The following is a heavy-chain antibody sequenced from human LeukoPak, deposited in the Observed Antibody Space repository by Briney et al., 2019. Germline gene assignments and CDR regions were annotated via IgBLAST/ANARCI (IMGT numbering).Heavy chain of an antibody. CDR1: GYSFTSYW. CDR3: ARPRTTGTTADAFDI. D-gene: IGHD1-1*01. Sequence: GESLKISCKGSGYSFTSYWIGWVRQMPGKGLEWMGIIYPGDSDTRYSPSFQRQVTISADESISTAYLQWSSLKASDTAMYYCARPRTTGTTADAFDIWGQGTMVTVSS. CDR2: IYPGDSDT. V-gene: IGHV5-51*01. J-gene: IGHJ3*02.